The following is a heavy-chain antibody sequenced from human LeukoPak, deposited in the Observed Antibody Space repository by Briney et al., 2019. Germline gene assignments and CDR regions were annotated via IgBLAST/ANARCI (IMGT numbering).Heavy chain of an antibody. CDR2: ISWNSGSI. D-gene: IGHD4-17*01. Sequence: AGGSLRLSCAGSGFTFSSYSMNWVRQAPGKGLEWVSSISWNSGSIGYADFVKGRFTISRDNSKNTLYLQMNSLRAEDTAVYYCARALFYGDYSPYYYYYMDVWGKGTTVTVSS. CDR1: GFTFSSYS. J-gene: IGHJ6*03. CDR3: ARALFYGDYSPYYYYYMDV. V-gene: IGHV3-48*01.